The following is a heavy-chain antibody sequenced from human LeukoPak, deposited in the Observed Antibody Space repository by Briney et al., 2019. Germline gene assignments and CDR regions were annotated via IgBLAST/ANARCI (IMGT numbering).Heavy chain of an antibody. J-gene: IGHJ6*03. CDR3: ARGDSSSWYWGYYYYYYMDV. V-gene: IGHV1-46*01. CDR1: GYTFTSYY. Sequence: ASVKVSCKASGYTFTSYYMHSVRQAPGQGREWMGIINPSGGSTSYAQKFQGRVTMTRNTSISTAYMELSSLRSEDTAVYYCARGDSSSWYWGYYYYYYMDVWGKGTTVTVSS. D-gene: IGHD6-13*01. CDR2: INPSGGST.